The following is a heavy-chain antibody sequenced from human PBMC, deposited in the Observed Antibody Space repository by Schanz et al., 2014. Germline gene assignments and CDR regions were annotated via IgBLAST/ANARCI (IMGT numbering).Heavy chain of an antibody. V-gene: IGHV1-18*01. J-gene: IGHJ6*02. D-gene: IGHD6-13*01. Sequence: QVQLVQSGAEVKKPGASVKVSCKASGYTFTSYGISWVRQAPGQGLEWMGWISAYNGNTNYAQKLQGRVTMTTDTSTSKAYMELRSLRSDDTAVYYCARDNLVSSSWYNYYGMDVWGQGTTVAVSS. CDR2: ISAYNGNT. CDR1: GYTFTSYG. CDR3: ARDNLVSSSWYNYYGMDV.